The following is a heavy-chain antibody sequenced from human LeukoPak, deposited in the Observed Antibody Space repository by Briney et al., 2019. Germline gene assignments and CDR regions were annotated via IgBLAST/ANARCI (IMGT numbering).Heavy chain of an antibody. V-gene: IGHV4-39*01. CDR2: IYYSGST. J-gene: IGHJ3*02. CDR1: GGSISSSGYD. CDR3: ALGVAEDVLDI. Sequence: SETLSLTCTVSGGSISSSGYDWGWIRQPPGKGLEWIVSIYYSGSTYYNPSLKSRVTIFVDTYKNQFSLKLSSVTAADTAVYYCALGVAEDVLDILGQGTMVTVSS.